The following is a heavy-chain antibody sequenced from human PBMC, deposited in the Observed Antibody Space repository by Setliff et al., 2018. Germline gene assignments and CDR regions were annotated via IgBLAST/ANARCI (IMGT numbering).Heavy chain of an antibody. V-gene: IGHV4-59*01. CDR1: GGSISSYY. CDR3: AREHGYSYGQTYCYYGMDV. Sequence: SETLSLTCTVSGGSISSYYWSWIRQPPGKGLEWIGEINHSGSTNYNPSLKSRVTISVDTSKNQFSLKLSSVTAADTAVYYCAREHGYSYGQTYCYYGMDVWGQGTTVTVSS. J-gene: IGHJ6*02. D-gene: IGHD5-18*01. CDR2: INHSGST.